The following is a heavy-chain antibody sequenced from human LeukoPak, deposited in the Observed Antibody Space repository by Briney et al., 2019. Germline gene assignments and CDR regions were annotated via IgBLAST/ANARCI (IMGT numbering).Heavy chain of an antibody. V-gene: IGHV3-23*01. D-gene: IGHD3-22*01. Sequence: GGSLRLSCAASGFTFSSYAMSWVRQAPGKGLEWVSAISGGGGSTYYADSVKGRFTISRDNSKNTLYLQMNSLRAEDTAVYYCAKVYDSSGYYYPVWFDYWGQGTLVTVSS. J-gene: IGHJ4*02. CDR3: AKVYDSSGYYYPVWFDY. CDR1: GFTFSSYA. CDR2: ISGGGGST.